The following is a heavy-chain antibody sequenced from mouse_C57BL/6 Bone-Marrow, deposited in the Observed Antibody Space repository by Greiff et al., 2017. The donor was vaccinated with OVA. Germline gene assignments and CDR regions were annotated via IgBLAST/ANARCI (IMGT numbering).Heavy chain of an antibody. CDR2: INPGSGGT. CDR1: GYAFTNYL. Sequence: VQLHQSGAELVRPGTSVKVSCKASGYAFTNYLIEWVKQRPGQGLEWIGVINPGSGGTNYNEKFKGKATLTADKSSSTAYMQLSSLTSEDSAVYFCATTVVAPYYAMDYWGQGTSVTVSS. D-gene: IGHD1-1*01. CDR3: ATTVVAPYYAMDY. V-gene: IGHV1-54*01. J-gene: IGHJ4*01.